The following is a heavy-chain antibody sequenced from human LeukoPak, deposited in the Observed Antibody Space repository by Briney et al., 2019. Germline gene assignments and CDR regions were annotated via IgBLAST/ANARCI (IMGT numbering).Heavy chain of an antibody. Sequence: ASVEVSCKASGYTFTSYDINWVRQATGQGLEWMGWMNPNSGNTGYAQKFQGRVTMTRNTSISTAYMELSSLRSEDTAVYYCARSPRKRTIFGVVSSRNWFDPWGQGTLVTVSS. CDR1: GYTFTSYD. D-gene: IGHD3-3*01. V-gene: IGHV1-8*01. CDR3: ARSPRKRTIFGVVSSRNWFDP. CDR2: MNPNSGNT. J-gene: IGHJ5*02.